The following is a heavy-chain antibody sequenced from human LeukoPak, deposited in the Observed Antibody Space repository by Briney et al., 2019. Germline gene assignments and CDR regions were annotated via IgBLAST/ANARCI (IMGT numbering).Heavy chain of an antibody. CDR1: GFTFSSYA. Sequence: GGSLRLSCAASGFTFSSYAMHWVRQAPGKGLEGVAVISCDGSNKYYADSVKGRFTISRDNSKNTLYLQMNSLRAEDTAVYYCARDGAVAGYNWGQGTLVTVSS. CDR3: ARDGAVAGYN. CDR2: ISCDGSNK. V-gene: IGHV3-30-3*01. J-gene: IGHJ4*02. D-gene: IGHD6-19*01.